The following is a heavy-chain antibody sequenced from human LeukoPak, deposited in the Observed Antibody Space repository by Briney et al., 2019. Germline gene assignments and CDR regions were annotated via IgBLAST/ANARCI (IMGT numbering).Heavy chain of an antibody. CDR3: ARDCSSTSCYGLNAFDI. Sequence: SETLSPTCTVSGGSISSYYWSWIRQPPGKGLEWIGYIYYSGSTNYNPSLKSRVTISVDTSKNQFSLKLSSVTAADTAVYYCARDCSSTSCYGLNAFDIWGQGTMVTVSS. D-gene: IGHD2-2*01. J-gene: IGHJ3*02. CDR1: GGSISSYY. CDR2: IYYSGST. V-gene: IGHV4-59*01.